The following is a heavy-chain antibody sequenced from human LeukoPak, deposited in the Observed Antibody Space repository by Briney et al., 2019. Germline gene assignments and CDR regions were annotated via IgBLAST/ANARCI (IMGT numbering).Heavy chain of an antibody. Sequence: PGGSLRLSCAASGFTFSSYWMSWVRQAPGKGLEWVANIKQDGSEKYYVDSVKGRFTISRDNAKNSLYLQMNSLRAEDTAVYYCASTXGSSGXPHDYXGXGTLVTVSS. J-gene: IGHJ4*01. CDR3: ASTXGSSGXPHDY. D-gene: IGHD3-22*01. CDR2: IKQDGSEK. CDR1: GFTFSSYW. V-gene: IGHV3-7*03.